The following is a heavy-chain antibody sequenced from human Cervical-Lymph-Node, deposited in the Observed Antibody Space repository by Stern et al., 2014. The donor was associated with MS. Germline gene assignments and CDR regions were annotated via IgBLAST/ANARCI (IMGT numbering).Heavy chain of an antibody. CDR1: GGSISTVGYY. V-gene: IGHV4-31*03. CDR2: SYHSGST. J-gene: IGHJ4*02. Sequence: VHLVESGPGLVKPSQTLSLTCTVSGGSISTVGYYWTWIRQHPGKGLEWIGYSYHSGSTYYNPSLKSRASISVDTSKNQFSLKVTSVTAADTALYYCARSDRLWGSFDYWGQGTLVTVSS. CDR3: ARSDRLWGSFDY. D-gene: IGHD3-16*01.